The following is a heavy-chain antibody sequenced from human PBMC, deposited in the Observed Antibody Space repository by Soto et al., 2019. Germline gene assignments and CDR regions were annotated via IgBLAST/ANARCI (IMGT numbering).Heavy chain of an antibody. CDR1: GGTFSSYA. CDR2: IIPIFGTA. V-gene: IGHV1-69*01. J-gene: IGHJ6*02. CDR3: ARGGYCIGGSCYSATYYYYGMDV. Sequence: QVQLVQSGAEVKKPGSSVKVSCKASGGTFSSYAISWVRQAPGQGLEWIGGIIPIFGTANYAQKFQGRVTITADESTSTAYMELSSLRSEDTAVYYCARGGYCIGGSCYSATYYYYGMDVWCQGTTVTVSS. D-gene: IGHD2-15*01.